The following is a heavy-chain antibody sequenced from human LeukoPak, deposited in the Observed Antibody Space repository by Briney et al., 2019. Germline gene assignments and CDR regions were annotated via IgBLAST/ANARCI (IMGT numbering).Heavy chain of an antibody. CDR1: GGSISTYY. CDR2: IYYSGST. Sequence: PSETLSLTCTVSGGSISTYYWGWIRQPPGKGLEWIGSIYYSGSTYYNPSLKSRVTISVDTSKNQFSLKLSSVTAADTAVYYCARQGITMVRGVPSYWFDPWGQGTLVTVSS. D-gene: IGHD3-10*01. CDR3: ARQGITMVRGVPSYWFDP. V-gene: IGHV4-39*01. J-gene: IGHJ5*02.